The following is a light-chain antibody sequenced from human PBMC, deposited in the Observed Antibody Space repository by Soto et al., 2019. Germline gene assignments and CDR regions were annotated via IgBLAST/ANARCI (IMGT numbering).Light chain of an antibody. CDR2: QDN. CDR3: QAWDSSTVV. CDR1: KLGDKY. J-gene: IGLJ2*01. Sequence: SYELTQPPSVSVSPGQTASITCSGDKLGDKYACWYQQKPGQSPVLVIYQDNKRPSGIPERFSGSKSGNTATLTISGTQAMEEADYYCQAWDSSTVVFGGGTKLTVL. V-gene: IGLV3-1*01.